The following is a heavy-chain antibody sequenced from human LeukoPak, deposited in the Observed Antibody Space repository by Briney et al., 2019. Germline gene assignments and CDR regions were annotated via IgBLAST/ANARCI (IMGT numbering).Heavy chain of an antibody. Sequence: ASVKVSCKASGYTFTSYGISWVRQAPGQGLEWMGWINPSSGGANYAQKFQGRVTMTRDTYIGTAYMELSGLRSDDTAVYYCARPHDFLTGYDGMNWFDPWGQGTLVTVSS. D-gene: IGHD3-9*01. CDR3: ARPHDFLTGYDGMNWFDP. J-gene: IGHJ5*02. V-gene: IGHV1-2*02. CDR1: GYTFTSYG. CDR2: INPSSGGA.